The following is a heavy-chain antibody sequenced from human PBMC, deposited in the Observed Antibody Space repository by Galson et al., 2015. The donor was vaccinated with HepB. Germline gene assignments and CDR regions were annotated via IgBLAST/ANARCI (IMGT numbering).Heavy chain of an antibody. CDR3: AREGNYGDTLDY. J-gene: IGHJ4*02. Sequence: SLRLSCAASGFTYSSYSMNWVRQAPGKGLEWVSSISSSSSYIYYADSVKGRFTISRDNAKNSLYLQMSSLRAEDTAVYYCAREGNYGDTLDYWGQGTLVTVSS. V-gene: IGHV3-21*01. D-gene: IGHD4-17*01. CDR2: ISSSSSYI. CDR1: GFTYSSYS.